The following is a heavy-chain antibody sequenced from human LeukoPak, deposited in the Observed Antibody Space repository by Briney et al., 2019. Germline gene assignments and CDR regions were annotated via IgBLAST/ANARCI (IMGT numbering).Heavy chain of an antibody. CDR3: ARDLYYGSGRKPVGFDI. CDR1: GFTFSIYS. V-gene: IGHV3-21*01. CDR2: ISSSSSYI. J-gene: IGHJ3*02. D-gene: IGHD3-10*01. Sequence: GGSLRLSCAASGFTFSIYSMNWVRQAPGKGLEWVSSISSSSSYIYYADSVKGRFTISRDNAKNSLYLQMNSLRAEDTAVYYCARDLYYGSGRKPVGFDIWGQGTMVTVSS.